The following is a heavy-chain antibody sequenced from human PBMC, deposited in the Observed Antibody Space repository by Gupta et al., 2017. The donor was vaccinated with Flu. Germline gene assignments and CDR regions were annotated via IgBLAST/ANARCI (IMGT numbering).Heavy chain of an antibody. CDR1: GDSISNSDFY. Sequence: QLQLQESGPGLVKPSETLSPTCTVSGDSISNSDFYWAWIRQPPGKGLECIGCIHHSGRTYYNPSLKSRVTMSVDTPKYRFSLKLSSVTAADTAVYYCAARRKDLNWFDPWGQGTLVTVSS. V-gene: IGHV4-39*01. CDR2: IHHSGRT. J-gene: IGHJ5*02. D-gene: IGHD1-14*01. CDR3: AARRKDLNWFDP.